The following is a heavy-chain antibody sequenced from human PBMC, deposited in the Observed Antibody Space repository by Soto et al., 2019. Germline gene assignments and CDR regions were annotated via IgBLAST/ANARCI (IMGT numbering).Heavy chain of an antibody. Sequence: QVQLQESAPGLVKPSQTLSLTCTVSGGSISSGDYYWSWIRQPPGKGLEWIGYIYYSGSTYYNPSLKSRVTISVDTSKNHFSLKLSSVTAADTAVYYCARDSSCWYRGWFDPWGQGTLVTVSS. CDR2: IYYSGST. V-gene: IGHV4-30-4*01. J-gene: IGHJ5*02. D-gene: IGHD6-19*01. CDR3: ARDSSCWYRGWFDP. CDR1: GGSISSGDYY.